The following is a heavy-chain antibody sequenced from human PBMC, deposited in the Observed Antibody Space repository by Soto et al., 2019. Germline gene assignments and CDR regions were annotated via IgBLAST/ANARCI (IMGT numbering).Heavy chain of an antibody. CDR2: IFSNGQT. CDR1: GFSLSDTRMG. Sequence: QVTLKESGPVLVKPTEALTLTCTVSGFSLSDTRMGVSWIRQPPGKALEWLAHIFSNGQTYYNTSLKTRLTVSKDTAKSQVVLTMTDMDPVDTATYFGARTNWAAGAGQFDYWGQGTLVTFS. D-gene: IGHD2-15*01. V-gene: IGHV2-26*01. CDR3: ARTNWAAGAGQFDY. J-gene: IGHJ4*02.